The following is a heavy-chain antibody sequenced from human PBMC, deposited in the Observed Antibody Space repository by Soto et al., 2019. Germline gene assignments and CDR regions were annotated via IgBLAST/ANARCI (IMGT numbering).Heavy chain of an antibody. CDR1: GFTFSSYA. J-gene: IGHJ6*02. V-gene: IGHV3-23*01. CDR3: AEWYGYCSGGSCYNSQWPHQTNYGMDV. D-gene: IGHD2-15*01. Sequence: GGSLRLSCAASGFTFSSYAMSWVRQAPGKGLEWVSAISGSGGSTYYADSVKGRFTISRDNSKNTLYLQMNSLRAEDTAVYYCAEWYGYCSGGSCYNSQWPHQTNYGMDVWGQGTTVTVSS. CDR2: ISGSGGST.